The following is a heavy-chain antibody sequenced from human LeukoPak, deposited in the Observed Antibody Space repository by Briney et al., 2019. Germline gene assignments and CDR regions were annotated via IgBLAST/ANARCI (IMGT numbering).Heavy chain of an antibody. V-gene: IGHV1-2*02. J-gene: IGHJ4*02. CDR1: GYTFTGYY. D-gene: IGHD2-15*01. CDR3: ARDQYCSGGNCYPYFYY. CDR2: INPNSGDT. Sequence: ASVKVSCKASGYTFTGYYIHWVRQAPGQGLEWMGSINPNSGDTYYAQKFQGRVTMTRDTSISTTYMELSRLRSDDTAVYYYARDQYCSGGNCYPYFYYWGQGTLVTVSS.